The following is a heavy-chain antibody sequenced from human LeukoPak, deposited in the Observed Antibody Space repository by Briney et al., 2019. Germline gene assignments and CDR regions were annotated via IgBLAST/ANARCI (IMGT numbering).Heavy chain of an antibody. CDR3: ARVDYYYGSHYFDY. D-gene: IGHD3-10*01. Sequence: TGTLSLTCAVSGGSISSSNWWSWVRQPPGKGLEWIGEIYHSGSTNYNPSLKSRVTISVDKSKNQFSLKLSSVTAADTAVYYCARVDYYYGSHYFDYWGQGTLVTVSS. V-gene: IGHV4-4*02. CDR1: GGSISSSNW. J-gene: IGHJ4*02. CDR2: IYHSGST.